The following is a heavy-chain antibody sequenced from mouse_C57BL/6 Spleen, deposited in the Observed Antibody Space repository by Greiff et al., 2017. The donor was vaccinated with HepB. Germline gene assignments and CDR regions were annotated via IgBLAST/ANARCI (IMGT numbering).Heavy chain of an antibody. Sequence: VQLQQSGPELVKPGASVKISCKASGYAFSSSWMNWVKQRPGKGLEWIGRIYPGDGDTNYNGKFKGKATLTADESSSTAYMQLSSLTSEDSAVYFCARYKGDAMDYWGQGTSVTVSS. CDR1: GYAFSSSW. V-gene: IGHV1-82*01. J-gene: IGHJ4*01. CDR3: ARYKGDAMDY. CDR2: IYPGDGDT. D-gene: IGHD1-3*01.